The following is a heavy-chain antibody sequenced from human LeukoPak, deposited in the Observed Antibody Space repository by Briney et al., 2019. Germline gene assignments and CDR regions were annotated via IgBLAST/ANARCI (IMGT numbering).Heavy chain of an antibody. CDR2: ISAYNGNT. CDR1: GYTFTSYG. D-gene: IGHD6-13*01. J-gene: IGHJ5*02. V-gene: IGHV1-18*01. CDR3: AREGLAAAYNWFDP. Sequence: GASVKVSCKASGYTFTSYGISWARQAPGQGLEWMGWISAYNGNTNYAQKLQGRVTMTTDTSTSTAYMELRSPRSDDTAVYYCAREGLAAAYNWFDPWGQGTLVTVSS.